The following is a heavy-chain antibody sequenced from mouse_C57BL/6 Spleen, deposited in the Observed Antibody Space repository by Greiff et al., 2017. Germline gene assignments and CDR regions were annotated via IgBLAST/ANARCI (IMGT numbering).Heavy chain of an antibody. J-gene: IGHJ4*01. CDR2: INPNNGGT. V-gene: IGHV1-18*01. Sequence: VQLKESGPELVKPGASVKIPCKASGYTFTDYNMDWVKQSHGKSLEWIGDINPNNGGTIYNQKFKGKATLTVDKSSSTAYMELRSLTSEDTAVYYCARPYYYGSSYEHYAMDYWGQGTSVTVSS. CDR3: ARPYYYGSSYEHYAMDY. D-gene: IGHD1-1*01. CDR1: GYTFTDYN.